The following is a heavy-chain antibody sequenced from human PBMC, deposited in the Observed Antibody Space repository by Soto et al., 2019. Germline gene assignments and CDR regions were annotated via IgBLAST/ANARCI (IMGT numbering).Heavy chain of an antibody. J-gene: IGHJ6*02. V-gene: IGHV1-46*03. CDR2: IDPSGDSST. CDR3: ARDLPSTSYGLDV. Sequence: QVQLVQSGAEVKKPGASLSISCKASGYTFINYYMHWVRQVPGQGLEWMGTIDPSGDSSTTYAQKFQGRVTITRDTSTSTVYMELTSLRSEDTAVYYCARDLPSTSYGLDVWGQGTTVTVSS. CDR1: GYTFINYY. D-gene: IGHD4-17*01.